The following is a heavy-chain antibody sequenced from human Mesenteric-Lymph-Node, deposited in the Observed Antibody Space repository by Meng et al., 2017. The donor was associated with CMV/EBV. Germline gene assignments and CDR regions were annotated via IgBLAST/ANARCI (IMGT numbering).Heavy chain of an antibody. D-gene: IGHD2-8*02. CDR3: ARNSGYCTAISCQRFDP. CDR1: GGTFSSYA. CDR2: INPNSGGT. Sequence: ASVKVSCKASGGTFSSYAISWVRQAPGQGLEWMGWINPNSGGTNYAQKFRGRVTMTRDTSINTSYMELTRLTSDDTAVYHCARNSGYCTAISCQRFDPWGQGTLVTVSS. J-gene: IGHJ5*02. V-gene: IGHV1-2*02.